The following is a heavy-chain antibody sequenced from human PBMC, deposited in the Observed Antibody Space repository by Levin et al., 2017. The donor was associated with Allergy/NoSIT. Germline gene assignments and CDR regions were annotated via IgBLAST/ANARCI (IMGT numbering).Heavy chain of an antibody. Sequence: SQTLSLTCTVSGGSISSSYWSWIRQPPGKGLEWIGYIYYSGSTNYNPSLKSRVTISVDTSKNQFSLKLSSVTAADTAVYYCARVQRLPREKLLPGYFDYWGQGTLVTVSS. V-gene: IGHV4-59*01. CDR3: ARVQRLPREKLLPGYFDY. D-gene: IGHD2-15*01. CDR1: GGSISSSY. J-gene: IGHJ4*02. CDR2: IYYSGST.